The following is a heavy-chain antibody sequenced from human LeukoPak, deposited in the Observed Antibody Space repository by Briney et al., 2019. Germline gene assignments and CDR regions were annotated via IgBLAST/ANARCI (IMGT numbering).Heavy chain of an antibody. Sequence: SETLSLTCTVSGYSISSGYYWGWIRQPPVKGLEWIGSIYHSGSTYYNPSLKSRVTISVDTSKNQFSLKLSSVTAADTAVYYCARARGYYDAFDIWGQGTMVTVSS. D-gene: IGHD1-26*01. V-gene: IGHV4-38-2*02. CDR3: ARARGYYDAFDI. CDR1: GYSISSGYY. CDR2: IYHSGST. J-gene: IGHJ3*02.